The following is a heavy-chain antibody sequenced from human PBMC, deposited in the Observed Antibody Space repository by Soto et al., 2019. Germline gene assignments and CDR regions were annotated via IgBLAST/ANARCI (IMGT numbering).Heavy chain of an antibody. Sequence: PSETLSLTCTVSGGSISNYYWSWIRQPPGRGLEWIGHIFYSGSTNYNPSLKSRVTISVDTSKNQFSLKLTSVTAADTAVYYCARDKITGLFDYWGQGTLVTVSS. CDR1: GGSISNYY. J-gene: IGHJ4*02. D-gene: IGHD2-8*02. CDR3: ARDKITGLFDY. V-gene: IGHV4-59*12. CDR2: IFYSGST.